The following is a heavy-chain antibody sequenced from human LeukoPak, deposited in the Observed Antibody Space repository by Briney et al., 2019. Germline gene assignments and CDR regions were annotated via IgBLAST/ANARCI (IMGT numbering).Heavy chain of an antibody. D-gene: IGHD2-21*01. CDR3: ARDIRGGELVLDY. Sequence: PGGSLRLSCAASGFTVSSNYMSWVRQAPGKGLEWVSVIYSGGSTYYADSVKGRFTISRDNSKNTLYLQMNSLRAEDTAVYNCARDIRGGELVLDYWGQGTLVTVSS. CDR2: IYSGGST. J-gene: IGHJ4*02. CDR1: GFTVSSNY. V-gene: IGHV3-53*01.